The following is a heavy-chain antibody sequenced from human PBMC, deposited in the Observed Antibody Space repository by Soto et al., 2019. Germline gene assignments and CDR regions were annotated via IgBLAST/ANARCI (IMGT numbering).Heavy chain of an antibody. V-gene: IGHV4-59*01. Sequence: SETLSLTCTVSGGSISSYYWSWIRQPPGKGLEWIGYIYYSGSTNYNPSLKSRVTISVDTSKNQFSLKLSSVTAADTAVYYCAKTYSSSWYRWFDPWGQGTRVTVSS. CDR1: GGSISSYY. J-gene: IGHJ5*02. D-gene: IGHD6-13*01. CDR2: IYYSGST. CDR3: AKTYSSSWYRWFDP.